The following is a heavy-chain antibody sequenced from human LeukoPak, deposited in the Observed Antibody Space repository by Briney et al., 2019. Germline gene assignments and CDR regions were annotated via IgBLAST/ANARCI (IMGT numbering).Heavy chain of an antibody. CDR1: GFTFSSYW. J-gene: IGHJ4*02. CDR2: IKEDGSEK. D-gene: IGHD5-24*01. V-gene: IGHV3-7*05. Sequence: PGGPLRLSCAASGFTFSSYWMSWVRQAPGKGLEWVANIKEDGSEKYYVDSVKGRFTISRDNAKNSLYLQMNSLRAEDTAVYYCARVGEMAGFDYWGQGTLVTVSS. CDR3: ARVGEMAGFDY.